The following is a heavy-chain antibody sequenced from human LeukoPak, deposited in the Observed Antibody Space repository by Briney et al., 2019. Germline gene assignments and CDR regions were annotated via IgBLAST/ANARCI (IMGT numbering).Heavy chain of an antibody. J-gene: IGHJ4*02. Sequence: SQTLSPTCSVSGGSISSGDYYWSWIRQPPGKGLEWIGYIYYSGTTYYNPSLKSRVTISVDTSKNQFSLNLNSVTAADTAVYYCARVDCTGGGCYSRFDYWGQGTLVTVSS. CDR3: ARVDCTGGGCYSRFDY. V-gene: IGHV4-30-4*01. CDR2: IYYSGTT. D-gene: IGHD2-15*01. CDR1: GGSISSGDYY.